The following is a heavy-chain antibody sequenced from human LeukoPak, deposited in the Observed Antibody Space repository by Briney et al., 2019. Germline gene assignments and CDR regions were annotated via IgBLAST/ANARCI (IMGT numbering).Heavy chain of an antibody. V-gene: IGHV4-4*07. D-gene: IGHD1-14*01. CDR1: GGSISGYY. CDR3: AREGGNHRGLDV. CDR2: IYTSEST. J-gene: IGHJ6*04. Sequence: SETLSLTCTVSGGSISGYYWSWIRQPAGKGLEWIGRIYTSESTNYNPSLKSRVTMSVGTSKNQLSLKVSSMTAADTAVYHCAREGGNHRGLDVWGNGTTVTVSS.